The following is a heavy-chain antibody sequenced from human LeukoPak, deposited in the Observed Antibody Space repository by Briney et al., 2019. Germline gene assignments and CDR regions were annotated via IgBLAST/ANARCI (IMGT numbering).Heavy chain of an antibody. V-gene: IGHV4-34*01. J-gene: IGHJ4*02. CDR3: ARQVSSTSLLVLPNADY. Sequence: SETLSLTCAVYGGSFSGYYWSWIRQPPGKGLEWIGEINHSGSTNYNPSLKSRVTISVDTSKNQFSLKLSSVTAADTAVYYCARQVSSTSLLVLPNADYWGQGTLVTVSS. CDR1: GGSFSGYY. D-gene: IGHD2-2*01. CDR2: INHSGST.